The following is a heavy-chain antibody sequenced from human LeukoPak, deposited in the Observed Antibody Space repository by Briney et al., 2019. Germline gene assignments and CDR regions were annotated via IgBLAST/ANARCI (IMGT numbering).Heavy chain of an antibody. J-gene: IGHJ4*02. V-gene: IGHV3-23*01. D-gene: IGHD2/OR15-2a*01. CDR3: AKDSAKKYDDY. Sequence: GGSLRLSCTTSGFYFNTYSMSWVRQAPGKGLEWVSAINDDTPYYTDSVKGRFTISRDNSKNTLYLQMNGLRAEDTAVYYCAKDSAKKYDDYWGQGTLVTVSS. CDR1: GFYFNTYS. CDR2: INDDTP.